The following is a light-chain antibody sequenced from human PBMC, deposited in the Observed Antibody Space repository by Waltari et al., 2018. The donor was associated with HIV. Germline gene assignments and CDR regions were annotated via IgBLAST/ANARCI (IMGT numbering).Light chain of an antibody. CDR2: STH. CDR1: SGSVSTSYY. V-gene: IGLV8-61*01. CDR3: GVYMGSGIYV. Sequence: QTVVTQEPSFSVSPGGTVTLTCGLSSGSVSTSYYPTWYQQTPGQAPRTLIYSTHTRSFGVPDRFSGSILGNKAALTITGAQADDESDYYCGVYMGSGIYVFGGGTKLTV. J-gene: IGLJ3*02.